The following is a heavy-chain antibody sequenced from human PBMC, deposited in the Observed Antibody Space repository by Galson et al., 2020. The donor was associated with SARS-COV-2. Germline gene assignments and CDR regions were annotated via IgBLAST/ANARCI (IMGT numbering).Heavy chain of an antibody. D-gene: IGHD3-10*01. J-gene: IGHJ6*02. Sequence: KMSGPTLVKPTQTLTLTCTFSGFSLSTSGVGVGWIRQPPGKALEWLALIYWDDDKRYSPSLKSRLTITKDTSKNQVVLTMTNMDPVDTATYYCAHAPTVLWFWESVSDYGMDVWGQGTTGTVSS. CDR1: GFSLSTSGVG. CDR2: IYWDDDK. V-gene: IGHV2-5*02. CDR3: AHAPTVLWFWESVSDYGMDV.